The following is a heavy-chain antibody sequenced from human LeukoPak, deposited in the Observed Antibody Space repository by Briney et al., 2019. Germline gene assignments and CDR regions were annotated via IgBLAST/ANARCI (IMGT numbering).Heavy chain of an antibody. V-gene: IGHV5-51*01. Sequence: GESLKISCKGPGYSFTNYWIGWVRQMPGKGLEWMGIIYPGDSPTRYSPSFQGQVIISLDKSISTAYLQWSSLKASDTAMYYCVRRPYCSSTTCFGSAYMDVWGKGTTVTVSS. CDR2: IYPGDSPT. CDR3: VRRPYCSSTTCFGSAYMDV. J-gene: IGHJ6*03. D-gene: IGHD2-2*01. CDR1: GYSFTNYW.